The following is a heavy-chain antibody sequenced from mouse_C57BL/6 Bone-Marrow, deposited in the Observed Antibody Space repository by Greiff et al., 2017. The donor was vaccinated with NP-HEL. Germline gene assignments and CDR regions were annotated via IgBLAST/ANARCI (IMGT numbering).Heavy chain of an antibody. V-gene: IGHV5-9-1*02. Sequence: EVQVVESGEGLVKPGGSLKLSCAASGFTFSSYAMSWVRQTPEKRLEWVAYISSGGDYIYYAATVKGRFTISRDNARNTLYLQMSSLKSEDTAMYYCTRDLYGSDYWGKGTTLTVSS. J-gene: IGHJ2*01. D-gene: IGHD1-1*01. CDR2: ISSGGDYI. CDR1: GFTFSSYA. CDR3: TRDLYGSDY.